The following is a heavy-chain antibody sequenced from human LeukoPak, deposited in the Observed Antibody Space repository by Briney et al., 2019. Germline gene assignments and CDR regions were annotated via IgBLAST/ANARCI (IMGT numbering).Heavy chain of an antibody. D-gene: IGHD3-10*01. CDR2: INHSGST. Sequence: VYGXXFSGXXXXXIXQPXXXXXEWIGEINHSGSTNYNPSLKSRVTISVDTSKNQFSLKLSSVTAADTAVYYCARSTSGAWFDPWGQGTLVTVSS. CDR1: GXXFSGXX. CDR3: ARSTSGAWFDP. J-gene: IGHJ5*02. V-gene: IGHV4-34*01.